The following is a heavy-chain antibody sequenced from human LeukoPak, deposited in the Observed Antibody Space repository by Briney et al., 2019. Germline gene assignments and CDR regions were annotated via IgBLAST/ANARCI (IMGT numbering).Heavy chain of an antibody. V-gene: IGHV5-51*01. Sequence: GESLKISCKGSGYILTSYWINWVRQMPGKGLEWMGVIYLSDSDTRYSPSFQGQVTMSADKSTTTAYLQWSSLKASDTAMYYCARRGVGKYAFDIWGQGTMVTVSS. D-gene: IGHD3-16*01. J-gene: IGHJ3*02. CDR3: ARRGVGKYAFDI. CDR2: IYLSDSDT. CDR1: GYILTSYW.